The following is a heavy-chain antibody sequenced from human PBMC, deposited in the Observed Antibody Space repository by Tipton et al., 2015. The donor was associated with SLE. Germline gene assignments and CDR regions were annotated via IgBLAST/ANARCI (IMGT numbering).Heavy chain of an antibody. CDR2: INHSGST. CDR1: GGSFSGYY. Sequence: TLSLTCAVYGGSFSGYYWSWIRQPPGKGLEWIGEINHSGSTNYNPSLKSRVTISVDTSKNQFSLKLSSVTAADTAVYYCARGRAFDAFDIWGQGTMVTVAS. J-gene: IGHJ3*02. CDR3: ARGRAFDAFDI. V-gene: IGHV4-34*01.